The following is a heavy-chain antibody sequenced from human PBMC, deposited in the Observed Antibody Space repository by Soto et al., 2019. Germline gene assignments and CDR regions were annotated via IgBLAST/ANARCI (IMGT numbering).Heavy chain of an antibody. CDR3: AKDIGTQWFRGAFDI. Sequence: GGSLRLSCAAXGVTFSSYAXSWVXXXXXKGLEWLSAISCSGCSTYYADSVKGRFTISRDNSKNTLYLQMNSLRAEDTAVYYFAKDIGTQWFRGAFDIWGQGTMVTVS. CDR2: ISCSGCST. CDR1: GVTFSSYA. D-gene: IGHD3-10*01. J-gene: IGHJ3*02. V-gene: IGHV3-23*01.